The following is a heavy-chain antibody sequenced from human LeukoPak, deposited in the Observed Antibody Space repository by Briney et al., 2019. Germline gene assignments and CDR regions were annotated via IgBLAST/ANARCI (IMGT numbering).Heavy chain of an antibody. CDR3: AREIEMATNWFDP. D-gene: IGHD5-24*01. J-gene: IGHJ5*02. V-gene: IGHV3-53*01. Sequence: GGSPRLSCAASGFTVSSNYMSWVRQAPGKGLEWVSVIYSGGSTYYADSVKGRFTISRDNSKNTLYLQMNSLRAEDTAVYYCAREIEMATNWFDPWGQGTLVTVSS. CDR2: IYSGGST. CDR1: GFTVSSNY.